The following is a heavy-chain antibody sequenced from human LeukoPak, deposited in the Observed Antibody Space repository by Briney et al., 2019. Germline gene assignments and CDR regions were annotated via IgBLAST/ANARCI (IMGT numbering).Heavy chain of an antibody. Sequence: ASVKVSCKASGYTFTSYEINWVRQATGQGLEWMGWMNPNSGNTGYAQKFQGRVTITRNTSISTAYMELSSLRSEDTAVYYCAVFRGPHSPWDDYWGQGTLVTVSS. CDR1: GYTFTSYE. D-gene: IGHD3-10*01. CDR3: AVFRGPHSPWDDY. V-gene: IGHV1-8*03. J-gene: IGHJ4*02. CDR2: MNPNSGNT.